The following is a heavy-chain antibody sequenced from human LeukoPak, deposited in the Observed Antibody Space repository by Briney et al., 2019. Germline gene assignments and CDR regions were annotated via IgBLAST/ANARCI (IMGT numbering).Heavy chain of an antibody. D-gene: IGHD2-15*01. CDR2: IGGSGSPT. CDR3: AREIIPTPDTFDI. CDR1: GFNFGSHE. J-gene: IGHJ3*02. V-gene: IGHV3-48*03. Sequence: GGSLRLSCVASGFNFGSHEMSWVRQAPGKGLEWVSYIGGSGSPTHYADSVKGRFTVSRDNAKNSLYLQLNNLRAEDTAVYYCAREIIPTPDTFDIWGQGTVVTVSS.